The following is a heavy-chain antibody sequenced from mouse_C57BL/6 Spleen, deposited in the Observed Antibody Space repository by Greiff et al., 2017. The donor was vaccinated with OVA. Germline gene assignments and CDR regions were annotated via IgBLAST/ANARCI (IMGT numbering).Heavy chain of an antibody. V-gene: IGHV2-6-1*01. CDR2: IWSDGST. CDR1: GFSLTSYG. Sequence: VKLVESGPGLVAPSQSLSITCTVSGFSLTSYGVHWVRQPPGKGLEWLVVIWSDGSTTYNSALKSRLSISKDNSKSQVFLKMNSLQTDDTAMYYCARHSNYYGSSYWYFDVWGTGTTVTVSS. D-gene: IGHD1-1*01. CDR3: ARHSNYYGSSYWYFDV. J-gene: IGHJ1*03.